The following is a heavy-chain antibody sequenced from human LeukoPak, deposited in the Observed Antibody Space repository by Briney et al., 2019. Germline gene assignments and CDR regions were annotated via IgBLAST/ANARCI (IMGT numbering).Heavy chain of an antibody. CDR2: MNPNNGNT. V-gene: IGHV1-8*01. CDR1: GYTFTSYD. D-gene: IGHD1-7*01. J-gene: IGHJ4*02. CDR3: ARAFDTGTKPNDY. Sequence: ASVKVSCKASGYTFTSYDINWVRQATGQGLEWMGWMNPNNGNTGYAQKFQGRVTMTRNTSISKAYMELSSLRSEDTAVYYCARAFDTGTKPNDYWGQGTLVTVSS.